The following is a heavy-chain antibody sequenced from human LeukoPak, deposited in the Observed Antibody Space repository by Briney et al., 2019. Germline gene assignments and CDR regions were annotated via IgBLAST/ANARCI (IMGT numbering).Heavy chain of an antibody. J-gene: IGHJ4*02. D-gene: IGHD1-26*01. CDR2: IYRTGSV. Sequence: SGTLSLTCGVSGGSISIGNWWSWVRQPPGKGLEWIGEIYRTGSVNYNPSLKSRVTISVDKSKNQFSLSLNSVTAADTAVYYCVRCGSYCLDYWGQGTLVTVSS. V-gene: IGHV4-4*02. CDR1: GGSISIGNW. CDR3: VRCGSYCLDY.